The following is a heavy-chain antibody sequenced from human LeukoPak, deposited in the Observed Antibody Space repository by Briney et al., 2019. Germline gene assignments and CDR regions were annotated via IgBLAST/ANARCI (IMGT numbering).Heavy chain of an antibody. Sequence: SSETLSLTCTVSGGSISSYYWSWIRQPPGKGLEWIGYIYYSGSTNYNPSLKSRVTISVDTSKNQFSLKLSSVTAADTAVYYCARAVVFMDVWGKGTTVTISS. V-gene: IGHV4-59*01. CDR2: IYYSGST. J-gene: IGHJ6*03. D-gene: IGHD2-15*01. CDR3: ARAVVFMDV. CDR1: GGSISSYY.